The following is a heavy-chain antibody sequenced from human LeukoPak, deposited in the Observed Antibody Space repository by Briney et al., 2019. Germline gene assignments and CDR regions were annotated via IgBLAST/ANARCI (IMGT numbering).Heavy chain of an antibody. D-gene: IGHD3-22*01. CDR3: ARDFDTSGYYFHY. Sequence: SETLSLTCAVYGGSFSGYYWSWIRQPPGKGLEWIGEINHSGSTNYNPSLKSRVTISVDTSKNQFSLKLSSVTAADTAVYYCARDFDTSGYYFHYWGQGTLVTVSS. J-gene: IGHJ4*02. CDR2: INHSGST. V-gene: IGHV4-34*01. CDR1: GGSFSGYY.